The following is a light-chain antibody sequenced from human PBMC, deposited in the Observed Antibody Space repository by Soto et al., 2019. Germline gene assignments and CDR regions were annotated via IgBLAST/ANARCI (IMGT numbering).Light chain of an antibody. CDR3: QQYNSWLYT. J-gene: IGKJ2*01. CDR2: DAS. V-gene: IGKV3-11*01. CDR1: QSVSSY. Sequence: EIVLTQSPATLSLSPGERATLSCRASQSVSSYLAWYQQKPGQAPRLLIYDASNRATGIPARFSGSGSGTDFTLTISSLEPEDFAVYYCQQYNSWLYTFGQGTKVEIK.